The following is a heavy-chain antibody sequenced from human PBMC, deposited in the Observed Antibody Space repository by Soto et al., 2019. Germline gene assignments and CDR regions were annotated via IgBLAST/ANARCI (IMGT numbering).Heavy chain of an antibody. Sequence: QVQLVQSGAEVKKPGASVKVSCKASGYTFNNYGISWVRQARGQGLEWMGWISGYNGDTDYAHNFKGRLTMTTDTSTSTAYMELRSLTSDHTAVFFCARDSGNFGVGPYFFDHWGQGTLITVSS. D-gene: IGHD4-17*01. CDR3: ARDSGNFGVGPYFFDH. J-gene: IGHJ4*02. CDR2: ISGYNGDT. V-gene: IGHV1-18*01. CDR1: GYTFNNYG.